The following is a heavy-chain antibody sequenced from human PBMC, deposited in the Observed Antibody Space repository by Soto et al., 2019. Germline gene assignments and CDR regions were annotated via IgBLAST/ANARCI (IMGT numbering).Heavy chain of an antibody. J-gene: IGHJ6*02. CDR2: TYHRSKWYS. CDR1: GDGISSNTAA. CDR3: SRGRSFNLDF. V-gene: IGHV6-1*01. Sequence: SQTLTHTGTISGDGISSNTAAWDWFRQSPSRGLEWLGRTYHRSKWYSYYAASLKSRITINPDTSKNQFSLQLNSVTPEDTAVDYCSRGRSFNLDFWVPGTTVTVSS. D-gene: IGHD3-10*01.